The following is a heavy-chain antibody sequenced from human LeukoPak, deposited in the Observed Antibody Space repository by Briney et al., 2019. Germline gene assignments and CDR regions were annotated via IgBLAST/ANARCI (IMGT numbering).Heavy chain of an antibody. CDR1: GFTFSSYW. CDR2: IKPDGSEK. Sequence: GGSLRLSSAASGFTFSSYWMSWVCQAPGKGLEWVANIKPDGSEKYYVDSVKGRFTISRDNAKNSLYLQMNSLRAGDTAVYYCARDSLGDLYFDYWGQGTLVTVSS. CDR3: ARDSLGDLYFDY. J-gene: IGHJ4*02. D-gene: IGHD4-17*01. V-gene: IGHV3-7*03.